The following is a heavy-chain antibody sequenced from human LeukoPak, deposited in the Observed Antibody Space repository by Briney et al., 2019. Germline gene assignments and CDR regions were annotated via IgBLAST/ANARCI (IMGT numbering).Heavy chain of an antibody. V-gene: IGHV4-61*08. Sequence: PSQTLSLTCTVSGGSISSGGYYWSWIRQPPGKGLEWIGYIYYSGSTNYNPSLKSRVTISVDTSKNQFSLKLSSVTAADTAVYYCARGGAVAEYYFDYWGQGTLVTVSS. CDR1: GGSISSGGYY. D-gene: IGHD6-19*01. J-gene: IGHJ4*02. CDR2: IYYSGST. CDR3: ARGGAVAEYYFDY.